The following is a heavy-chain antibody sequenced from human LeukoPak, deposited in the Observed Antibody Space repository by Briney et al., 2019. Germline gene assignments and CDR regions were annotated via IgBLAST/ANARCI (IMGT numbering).Heavy chain of an antibody. D-gene: IGHD3-10*01. CDR2: INPDNGGT. CDR1: GYTFIGDY. CDR3: ARDHYYSSGSPSFDY. J-gene: IGHJ4*02. V-gene: IGHV1-2*02. Sequence: ASVKVSCKASGYTFIGDYLHWVRQVPGEGFEWMGWINPDNGGTNYAPKFQGRVTMTRDTSITTAYMELDSLRSDDTAVYYCARDHYYSSGSPSFDYWGQGTLISVSS.